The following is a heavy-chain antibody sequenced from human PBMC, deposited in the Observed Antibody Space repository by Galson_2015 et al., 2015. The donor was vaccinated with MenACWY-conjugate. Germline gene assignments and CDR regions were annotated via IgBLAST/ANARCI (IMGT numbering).Heavy chain of an antibody. Sequence: SVKVSCKASGYTFTSYGISWVRQAPGQGLEWMGWISTYNGDTNYAQRLQGRVTMTTDTSTSTAYLEMRSLRSDDTAVYYCSRDRVVNDLPYSAMIRGEAMEVWGQGTTVTVSS. D-gene: IGHD3-10*01. CDR3: SRDRVVNDLPYSAMIRGEAMEV. CDR1: GYTFTSYG. V-gene: IGHV1-18*01. CDR2: ISTYNGDT. J-gene: IGHJ6*02.